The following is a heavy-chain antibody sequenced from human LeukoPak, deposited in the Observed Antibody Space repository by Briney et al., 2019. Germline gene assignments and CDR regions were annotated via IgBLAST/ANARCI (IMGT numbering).Heavy chain of an antibody. CDR1: GGSFSGYY. D-gene: IGHD5-24*01. CDR3: ARIGRDGYNFHY. CDR2: INHSGST. Sequence: MSSETLSLTCAVYGGSFSGYYWTWLRQPPGKGLEWIGEINHSGSTNYNTSLKSRVTISVDTSKNQFSLKLSSVTAADTAVYYCARIGRDGYNFHYWGQGTLVTVSS. V-gene: IGHV4-34*01. J-gene: IGHJ4*02.